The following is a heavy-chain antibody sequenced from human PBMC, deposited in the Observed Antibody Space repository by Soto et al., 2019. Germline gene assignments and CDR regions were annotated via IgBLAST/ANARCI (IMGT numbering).Heavy chain of an antibody. CDR1: GFTFSSYD. J-gene: IGHJ1*01. Sequence: EVQLLESGGGLVPPGGSLRVSCAASGFTFSSYDMRWVRQAPGKGLEWVSGISGSGGSTYYADSVKGRFTIYRDNSKNTLYLEMNSLRAEDTAVYYCAKGSGRVGTSGEHWGQGTLVTVSS. V-gene: IGHV3-23*01. D-gene: IGHD1-26*01. CDR3: AKGSGRVGTSGEH. CDR2: ISGSGGST.